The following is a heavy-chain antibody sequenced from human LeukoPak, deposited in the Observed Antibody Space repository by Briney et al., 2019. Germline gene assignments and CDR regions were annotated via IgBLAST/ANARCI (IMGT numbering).Heavy chain of an antibody. CDR3: ARAQKTNTYGDYSRYQNWFDP. CDR2: INHSGST. CDR1: GGSFSGYY. V-gene: IGHV4-34*01. D-gene: IGHD4-17*01. J-gene: IGHJ5*02. Sequence: PSETLSLTCAVYGGSFSGYYWSWIHQPPGKGLEWIGEINHSGSTNYNPSLKSRVTISVDTSKNQFSLKLSSVTAADTAVYYCARAQKTNTYGDYSRYQNWFDPWGQGTLVTVSS.